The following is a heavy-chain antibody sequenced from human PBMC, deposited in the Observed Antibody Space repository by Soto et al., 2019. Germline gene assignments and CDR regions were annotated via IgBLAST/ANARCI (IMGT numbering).Heavy chain of an antibody. V-gene: IGHV3-23*01. CDR1: GFTFSSYA. D-gene: IGHD2-15*01. CDR3: AKDRCSGGSCYEDAAFDI. CDR2: ISGSGGST. Sequence: EVQLLESGGGLVQPGGSLRLSCAASGFTFSSYAMSWVRQAPGKGLEWVSAISGSGGSTYYADSVKGRFTISRDNSKNTLYLQMNSLRAEDTAVYYCAKDRCSGGSCYEDAAFDIWGQGTMVTVSS. J-gene: IGHJ3*02.